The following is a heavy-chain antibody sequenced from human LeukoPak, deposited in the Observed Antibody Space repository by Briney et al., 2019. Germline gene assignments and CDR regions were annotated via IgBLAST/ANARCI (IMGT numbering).Heavy chain of an antibody. Sequence: GGSLRLSCAASGFTFSTYAMSWVRQAPGKGLEWVSVISGSGGSTYYADSVKGRFTTSRDNSKNTLYLQMNGLRVEDTAVYYCARENYRHSWEPHYLDYWGQGTLVTVSS. D-gene: IGHD1-26*01. CDR1: GFTFSTYA. CDR3: ARENYRHSWEPHYLDY. J-gene: IGHJ4*02. CDR2: ISGSGGST. V-gene: IGHV3-23*01.